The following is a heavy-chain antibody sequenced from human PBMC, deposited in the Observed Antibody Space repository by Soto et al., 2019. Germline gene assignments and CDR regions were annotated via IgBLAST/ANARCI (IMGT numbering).Heavy chain of an antibody. CDR1: GFSLTTSGVG. Sequence: QITLNESGPTVVKPAETLTLTCTFSGFSLTTSGVGVGWLRQSPGKAPEWLALIYWDDDKRYSASLKSRLTITKDTSKTQVVLTMASVDPADTATYYCAHRILRTVFGLVTTTAIYFDFWGQGTPVVVSS. CDR3: AHRILRTVFGLVTTTAIYFDF. V-gene: IGHV2-5*02. J-gene: IGHJ4*02. CDR2: IYWDDDK. D-gene: IGHD3-3*01.